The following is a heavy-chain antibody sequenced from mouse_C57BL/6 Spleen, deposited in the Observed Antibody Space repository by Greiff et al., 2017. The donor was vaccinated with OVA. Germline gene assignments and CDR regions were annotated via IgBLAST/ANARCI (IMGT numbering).Heavy chain of an antibody. CDR1: GYAFTNYL. J-gene: IGHJ2*01. D-gene: IGHD1-1*01. CDR2: INPGSGGT. Sequence: VQLQQSGAELVRPGTSVTVSCKASGYAFTNYLIEWVKQRPGQGLEWIGVINPGSGGTNYNEKLKGKATLTADKSSSTAYMQLSSLTSDDSAVYFCARDYYGSREAFYYWGQGTTLTVSS. V-gene: IGHV1-54*01. CDR3: ARDYYGSREAFYY.